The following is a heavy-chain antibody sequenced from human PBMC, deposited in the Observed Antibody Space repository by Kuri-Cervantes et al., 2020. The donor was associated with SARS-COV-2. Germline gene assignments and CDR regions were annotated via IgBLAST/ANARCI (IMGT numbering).Heavy chain of an antibody. CDR3: ARDADSSGSLDY. CDR1: GGSISSYY. J-gene: IGHJ4*02. CDR2: IYTSGST. V-gene: IGHV4-4*07. D-gene: IGHD3-22*01. Sequence: SETLSLTCTVSGGSISSYYWSWIRQPAGKGLEWIGRIYTSGSTNYNPSLKSRVTMSVDTSKNQFSLKLCSVTAADTAVYYCARDADSSGSLDYWGQGTLVTVSS.